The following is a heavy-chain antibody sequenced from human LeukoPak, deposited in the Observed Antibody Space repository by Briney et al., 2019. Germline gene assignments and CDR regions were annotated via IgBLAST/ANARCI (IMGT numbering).Heavy chain of an antibody. CDR3: AKPPVDIVATAN. J-gene: IGHJ4*02. Sequence: AGGSLRLSCAASGFTFSSYAMSWVRQAPGKGLEWVSAISGSGGSTYYADSVKGRFTISRDNSKNTLYLQMNSLRAEDTAVYYCAKPPVDIVATANWGQGTLVTVSS. CDR2: ISGSGGST. V-gene: IGHV3-23*01. D-gene: IGHD5-12*01. CDR1: GFTFSSYA.